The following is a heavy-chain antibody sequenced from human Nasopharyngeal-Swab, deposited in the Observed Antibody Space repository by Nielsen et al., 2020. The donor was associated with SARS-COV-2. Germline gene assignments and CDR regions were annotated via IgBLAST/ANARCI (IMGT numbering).Heavy chain of an antibody. Sequence: WIRQPPGKGLEWIGEINHSGSTDYNPSLKSRVTISVDTSKNQFSLKLSSVTAVDTAVYYCARIEDCSSTSCYDYFDYWGQGTLVTVSS. J-gene: IGHJ4*02. CDR2: INHSGST. CDR3: ARIEDCSSTSCYDYFDY. V-gene: IGHV4-34*01. D-gene: IGHD2-2*01.